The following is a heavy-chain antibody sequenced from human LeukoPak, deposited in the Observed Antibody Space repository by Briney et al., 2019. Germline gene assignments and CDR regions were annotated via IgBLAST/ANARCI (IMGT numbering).Heavy chain of an antibody. CDR2: IKSKADGGTT. J-gene: IGHJ3*02. V-gene: IGHV3-15*01. Sequence: GGSLRLSCAASGFTLSKAWMSWVRQAPGKGLEWVGRIKSKADGGTTDYAAPVKGRFTISRDDSKNTFYLQMNSLKTEDAAVYYCTTDTSVPTYYYDSSVYQAGAFDIWGQGTMVTVSS. CDR3: TTDTSVPTYYYDSSVYQAGAFDI. D-gene: IGHD3-22*01. CDR1: GFTLSKAW.